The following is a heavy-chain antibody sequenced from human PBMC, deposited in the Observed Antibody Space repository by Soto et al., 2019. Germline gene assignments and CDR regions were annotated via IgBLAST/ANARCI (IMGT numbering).Heavy chain of an antibody. J-gene: IGHJ4*02. CDR1: GFTFGSHA. V-gene: IGHV3-23*01. Sequence: GGSLRLSCTVSGFTFGSHAMSWVRQAPGKGLECVSGISGSGGTTFYADSVKGRFTISRDNSKKTLYLQMNSLRAEDTAVYYCAKTPYDFWSSGQYLFDHWGEGTLVTVSS. CDR3: AKTPYDFWSSGQYLFDH. D-gene: IGHD3-3*01. CDR2: ISGSGGTT.